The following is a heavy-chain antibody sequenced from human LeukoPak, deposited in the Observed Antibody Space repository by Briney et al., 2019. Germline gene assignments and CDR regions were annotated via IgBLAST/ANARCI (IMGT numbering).Heavy chain of an antibody. V-gene: IGHV1-46*01. J-gene: IGHJ6*02. CDR2: INLSGGST. Sequence: GASVKVSCKASGYTFTTYSMHWVRQVPGQGLEWMAIINLSGGSTDYTQKFQGRVTMTRDTSTSTVYMELSSLRSEDTAVYYCVRHNHMDVWGQGTTVTVSS. CDR1: GYTFTTYS. CDR3: VRHNHMDV.